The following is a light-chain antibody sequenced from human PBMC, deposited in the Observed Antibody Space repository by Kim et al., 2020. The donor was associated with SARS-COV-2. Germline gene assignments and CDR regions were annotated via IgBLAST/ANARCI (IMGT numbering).Light chain of an antibody. Sequence: LGQTVRLTCQGDSLRAYYASWYQQLPGQSPVLVIYGKNKRPSGSSDRISGSSSVDTASLTITGAQAEDEADYHCNSRDISGKHLVCGGGTQLTVL. CDR3: NSRDISGKHLV. CDR1: SLRAYY. CDR2: GKN. V-gene: IGLV3-19*01. J-gene: IGLJ2*01.